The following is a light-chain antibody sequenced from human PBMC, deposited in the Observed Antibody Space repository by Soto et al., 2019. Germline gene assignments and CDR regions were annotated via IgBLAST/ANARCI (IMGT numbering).Light chain of an antibody. CDR3: QQYDNLPPTWT. Sequence: EFVLTQSPGTLSLSPGERATLSCRASQTVRNNYLAWYQQKPGQAPRLLIYDASSRATGIPDRFSGGGSGTDFTLTISRLEPEDFAVYYCQQYDNLPPTWTFGQGTKVEIE. CDR2: DAS. CDR1: QTVRNNY. V-gene: IGKV3-20*01. J-gene: IGKJ1*01.